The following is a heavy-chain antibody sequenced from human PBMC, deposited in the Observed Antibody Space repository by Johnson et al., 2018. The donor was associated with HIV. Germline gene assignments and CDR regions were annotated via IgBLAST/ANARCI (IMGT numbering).Heavy chain of an antibody. CDR1: GFTFSSYA. D-gene: IGHD3-22*01. V-gene: IGHV3-30*04. Sequence: QVQLVESGGGVVQPERSLRLSCAASGFTFSSYAMHWVRQAPGKGLEWVAVISYDGSNKYYVDSVKGRFTISRDNSKNTLHLQMNSLRAEDTAVYYCAKASNYYDSSRHAFDIWGQGTMVTVSP. CDR3: AKASNYYDSSRHAFDI. CDR2: ISYDGSNK. J-gene: IGHJ3*02.